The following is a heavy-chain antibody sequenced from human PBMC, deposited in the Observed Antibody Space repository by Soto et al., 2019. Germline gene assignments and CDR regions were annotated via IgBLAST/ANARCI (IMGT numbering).Heavy chain of an antibody. J-gene: IGHJ5*02. D-gene: IGHD6-19*01. CDR1: GYTFTSYG. V-gene: IGHV1-18*04. CDR3: ARVQQWLVLSWFDP. CDR2: ISAHNGNT. Sequence: GASVKVSCKASGYTFTSYGISWVRQAPGQGLEWMGWISAHNGNTNYAQKLQGRVTMTTDTSTSTAYMELRSLRSDDTAVYYCARVQQWLVLSWFDPWGQGTLVTVSS.